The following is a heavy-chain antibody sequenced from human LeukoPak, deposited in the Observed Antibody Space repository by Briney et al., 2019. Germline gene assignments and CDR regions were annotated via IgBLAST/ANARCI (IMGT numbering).Heavy chain of an antibody. J-gene: IGHJ4*02. V-gene: IGHV3-74*03. Sequence: GGSLRLYCAASGFTFSSYWMHWVRQAPGKGLVWVSRINSDGSSITYADSVKGRFTISRDNAKNTLFLQMNSLRVEDTAVYYCAREGRVSGYDFDCWGQGTLVTVSS. CDR2: INSDGSSI. D-gene: IGHD5-12*01. CDR1: GFTFSSYW. CDR3: AREGRVSGYDFDC.